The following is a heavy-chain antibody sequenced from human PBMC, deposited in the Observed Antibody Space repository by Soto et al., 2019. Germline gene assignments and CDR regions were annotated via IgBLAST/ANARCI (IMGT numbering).Heavy chain of an antibody. CDR3: ARILTMTMCMDV. CDR2: VYYSGST. V-gene: IGHV4-59*08. CDR1: GDTIRSDY. D-gene: IGHD3-22*01. Sequence: SSETLSLTCSVSGDTIRSDYWNWIRQPPGKRLEWIGYVYYSGSTNYNPSLKSRVTISVDTSKNQFSLKLSSVTAADTAVYYCARILTMTMCMDVWGQGTTVTVSS. J-gene: IGHJ6*02.